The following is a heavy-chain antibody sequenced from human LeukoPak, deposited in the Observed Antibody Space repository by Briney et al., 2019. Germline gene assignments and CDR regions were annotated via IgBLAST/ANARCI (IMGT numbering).Heavy chain of an antibody. J-gene: IGHJ6*03. V-gene: IGHV4-39*01. CDR2: IYYSGST. D-gene: IGHD1-1*01. Sequence: PSETLSLTCTVSGGSISSSSYYWGWIRQPPGKGLEWIGSIYYSGSTYYNPSLKSRVTISVDTSKNQFSLKLSSVTAADTAVYYCARHSGGTAGFYYYYYYMDVWGKGTTVTISS. CDR1: GGSISSSSYY. CDR3: ARHSGGTAGFYYYYYYMDV.